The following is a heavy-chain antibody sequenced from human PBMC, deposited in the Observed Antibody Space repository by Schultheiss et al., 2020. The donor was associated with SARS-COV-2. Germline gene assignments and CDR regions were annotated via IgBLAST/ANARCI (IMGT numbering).Heavy chain of an antibody. CDR2: IWYDGSNK. CDR1: GFTFSSYA. V-gene: IGHV3-30*02. CDR3: AKAGRIAVAGPVDY. Sequence: GGSLRLSCAAAGFTFSSYAMSWVRQAPGKGLEWVAVIWYDGSNKYYADSVKGRFTISRDNSKNTLYLQMNSLRAEDTALYYCAKAGRIAVAGPVDYWGQGTLVTVAS. D-gene: IGHD6-19*01. J-gene: IGHJ4*02.